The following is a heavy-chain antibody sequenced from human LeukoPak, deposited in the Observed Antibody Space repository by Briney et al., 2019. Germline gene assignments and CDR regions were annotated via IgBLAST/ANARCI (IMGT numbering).Heavy chain of an antibody. CDR2: IYHGSA. CDR3: AREGGRQWLVSGALDS. Sequence: SETLSLTCTVSDDSVSSSRYYWTWIRQPRGKGLEWIGYIYHGSATYNPSLESRVTLSMDTSKNQYSLKMTSVTAADTAVYYCAREGGRQWLVSGALDSWGQGTLVTVSS. J-gene: IGHJ5*01. D-gene: IGHD6-19*01. CDR1: DDSVSSSRYY. V-gene: IGHV4-61*01.